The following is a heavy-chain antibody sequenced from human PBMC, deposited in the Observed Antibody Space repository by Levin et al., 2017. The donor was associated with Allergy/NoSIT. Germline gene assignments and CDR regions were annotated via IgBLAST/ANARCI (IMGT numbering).Heavy chain of an antibody. J-gene: IGHJ3*02. V-gene: IGHV4-31*03. CDR3: ASSFAGYCSGGSCYSDFLDAFDS. D-gene: IGHD2-15*01. CDR1: GGSISSGGYY. Sequence: TSETLSLTCTVSGGSISSGGYYWSWIRQHPGKGLEWIGYIYYSGSTYYNPSLKSRVTISVDTSKNQFSLKLSSVTAADTAVYYCASSFAGYCSGGSCYSDFLDAFDSWGQGTMVTVSS. CDR2: IYYSGST.